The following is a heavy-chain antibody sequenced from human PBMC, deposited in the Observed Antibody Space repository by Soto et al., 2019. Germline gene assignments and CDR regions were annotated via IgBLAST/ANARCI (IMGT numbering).Heavy chain of an antibody. CDR2: ISYDGSNK. CDR1: GFTFSSYA. Sequence: GGSLRLSCAASGFTFSSYAMHWVRQAPGKGLEWVAVISYDGSNKYYADSVKGRFTISRDNSKNTLYLQMNSLRAEDTAVYYCAKVLWSSRYIHFWGQGTLVTVSS. V-gene: IGHV3-30-3*01. CDR3: AKVLWSSRYIHF. D-gene: IGHD2-2*02. J-gene: IGHJ4*02.